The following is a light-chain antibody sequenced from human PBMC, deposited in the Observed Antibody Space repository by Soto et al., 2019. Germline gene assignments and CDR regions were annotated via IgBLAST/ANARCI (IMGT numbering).Light chain of an antibody. CDR2: DVS. V-gene: IGLV2-14*01. Sequence: QSALTQPASVSGSPGQSITISCTGTSSDVGGYNYVSWYQQHPGKAPKLMIYDVSNRPSGVSNRFSDSKSGNTASLTISGLQAEDEADYYCSSYTSSSTLVFCGGTKLTVL. J-gene: IGLJ2*01. CDR3: SSYTSSSTLV. CDR1: SSDVGGYNY.